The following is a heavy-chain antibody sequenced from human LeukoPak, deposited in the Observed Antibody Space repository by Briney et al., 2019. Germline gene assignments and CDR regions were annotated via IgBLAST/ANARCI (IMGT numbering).Heavy chain of an antibody. CDR2: IWYDGSNK. CDR3: ARPREYYDSSGYSGFDC. CDR1: GFTFSSYG. D-gene: IGHD3-22*01. Sequence: GGSLRLSCAASGFTFSSYGMHWVRQAPGKGLEWVAVIWYDGSNKYYADSVKGRFTISRDNSKNTLYLQMNSLRAEDTAVYYCARPREYYDSSGYSGFDCWGQGTLVTVSS. J-gene: IGHJ4*02. V-gene: IGHV3-33*01.